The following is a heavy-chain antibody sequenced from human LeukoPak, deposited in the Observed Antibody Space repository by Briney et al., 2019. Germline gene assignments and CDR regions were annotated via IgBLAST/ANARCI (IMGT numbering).Heavy chain of an antibody. CDR3: ARIRGSGSYYHFDY. J-gene: IGHJ4*02. CDR1: GFTFSSYS. CDR2: IYSGGST. Sequence: GGSLRLSCAASGFTFSSYSMNWVRQAPGKGLEWVSVIYSGGSTYYADSVKGRFTISRDNSKNTLYLQMNSLRAEDTAVCYCARIRGSGSYYHFDYWGQGTLVTVSS. V-gene: IGHV3-66*01. D-gene: IGHD1-26*01.